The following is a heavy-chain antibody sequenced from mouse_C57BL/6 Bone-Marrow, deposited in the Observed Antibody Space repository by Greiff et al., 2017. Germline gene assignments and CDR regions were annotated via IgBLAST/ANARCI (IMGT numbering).Heavy chain of an antibody. CDR2: IYPRDGGI. J-gene: IGHJ2*01. V-gene: IGHV1-78*01. CDR3: ARSGYCGSGYVGFDY. CDR1: GYTFTDHT. D-gene: IGHD1-1*01. Sequence: VQLQPSDAELVKPGASVKISCKVSGYTFTDHTIHWMKQRPEQGLEWIGYIYPRDGGIKYNEKFKGKATLTADKSSSTAYLHLNSLSSEDSAVYFCARSGYCGSGYVGFDYWGQGTTLTVSS.